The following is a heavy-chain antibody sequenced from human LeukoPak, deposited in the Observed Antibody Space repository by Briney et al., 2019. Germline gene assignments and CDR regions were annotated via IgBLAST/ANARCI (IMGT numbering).Heavy chain of an antibody. CDR3: ARVFDSGSQAYFYYMDV. CDR2: IYYSGST. Sequence: SETLSLTCTVSGGPISSSSYYWGWIRQPPGKGLEWIGSIYYSGSTYYNPSLKSRVTISVDTSKNQFSLKVSSVTAADTAVYYCARVFDSGSQAYFYYMDVWGKGTTVTIFS. D-gene: IGHD3-10*01. CDR1: GGPISSSSYY. J-gene: IGHJ6*03. V-gene: IGHV4-39*07.